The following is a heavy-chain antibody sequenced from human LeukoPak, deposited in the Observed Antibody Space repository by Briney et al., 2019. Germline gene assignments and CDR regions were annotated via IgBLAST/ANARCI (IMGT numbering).Heavy chain of an antibody. CDR2: IRFDGSNK. CDR3: AKDGASEWVAARHFDN. J-gene: IGHJ4*02. CDR1: GFTFSRYW. Sequence: GGSLRLSCAASGFTFSRYWMSWVRQAPGQGLGWVAFIRFDGSNKYYADSVKGRFTISRDNSKNTLYLQMNSLTTDETAVYYCAKDGASEWVAARHFDNWGQGTLVTVSS. V-gene: IGHV3-30*02. D-gene: IGHD6-6*01.